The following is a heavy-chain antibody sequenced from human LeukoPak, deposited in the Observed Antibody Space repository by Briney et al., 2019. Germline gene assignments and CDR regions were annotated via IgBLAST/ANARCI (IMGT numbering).Heavy chain of an antibody. J-gene: IGHJ4*02. CDR2: ISSSGSTI. CDR3: AKEGGTGTRFDY. V-gene: IGHV3-48*03. Sequence: GGSLRLSCAASGFTFSSYEMNWVRQAPGKGLEWVSYISSSGSTIHYADSVKGRFTISRDNAKNSLYLQMNSLRAEDTAVYYCAKEGGTGTRFDYWGQGTLVTVSS. CDR1: GFTFSSYE. D-gene: IGHD1-7*01.